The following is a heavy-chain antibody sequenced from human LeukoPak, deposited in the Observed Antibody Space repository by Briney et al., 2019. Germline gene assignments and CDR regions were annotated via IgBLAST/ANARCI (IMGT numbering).Heavy chain of an antibody. CDR2: ISSSSSYI. V-gene: IGHV3-21*01. J-gene: IGHJ4*02. D-gene: IGHD6-19*01. CDR3: ARDGVSSGWLIY. CDR1: GFTFSSFD. Sequence: GGSLRLSCAASGFTFSSFDMNWVRQAPGEGLEWVSSISSSSSYIYYADSVKGRFTISRDNAKNSLYLQMNSLRAEDTAVYYCARDGVSSGWLIYWGQGTLVTVSS.